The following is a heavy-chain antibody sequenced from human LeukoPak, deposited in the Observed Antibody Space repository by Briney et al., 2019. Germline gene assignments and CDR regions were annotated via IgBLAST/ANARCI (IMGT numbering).Heavy chain of an antibody. V-gene: IGHV1-2*02. J-gene: IGHJ4*02. CDR2: INPNSGGT. Sequence: ASVKVSCKASGYTFTGYYMYWVRQAPGQGLEWMGWINPNSGGTNYAQKFQGRVTMTRDTSISTAYMELSRLRSDDTAVYYCARDLSNTYYYDSSGYPDLGYWGQGTLVTVSS. CDR3: ARDLSNTYYYDSSGYPDLGY. CDR1: GYTFTGYY. D-gene: IGHD3-22*01.